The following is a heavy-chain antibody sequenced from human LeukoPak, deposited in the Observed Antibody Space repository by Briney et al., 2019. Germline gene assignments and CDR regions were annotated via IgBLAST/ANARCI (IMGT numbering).Heavy chain of an antibody. CDR2: FDPEDGET. CDR3: ATDRSTVTTREAFDI. V-gene: IGHV1-24*01. J-gene: IGHJ3*02. Sequence: ASVKVSCEVSGYTLTELSMHWVRQAPGKGLEWMGGFDPEDGETIYAQKFQGRVTMTEDTSTDTAYMELSSLRSEDTAVYYCATDRSTVTTREAFDIWGQGTMVTVSS. D-gene: IGHD4-17*01. CDR1: GYTLTELS.